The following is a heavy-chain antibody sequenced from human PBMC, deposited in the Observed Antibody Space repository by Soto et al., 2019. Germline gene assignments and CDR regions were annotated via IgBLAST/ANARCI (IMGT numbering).Heavy chain of an antibody. D-gene: IGHD6-19*01. CDR1: GFTFTSSA. J-gene: IGHJ6*02. CDR2: IVVGSGNT. Sequence: QMQLVQSGPEVKKPGTSVKVSCKASGFTFTSSAVQWVRQARGQRLEWIGWIVVGSGNTNYAQKFQERVTITRDMSTSTAYMELSSLRSEDTAVYYCAAAPHHKQWLESNQHYYYGMDVWGQGTTVTVSS. V-gene: IGHV1-58*01. CDR3: AAAPHHKQWLESNQHYYYGMDV.